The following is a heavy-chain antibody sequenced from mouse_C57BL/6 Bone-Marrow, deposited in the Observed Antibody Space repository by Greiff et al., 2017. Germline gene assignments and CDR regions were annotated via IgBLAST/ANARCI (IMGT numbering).Heavy chain of an antibody. J-gene: IGHJ3*01. CDR1: GYTFTSYW. D-gene: IGHD1-1*01. CDR3: ASLYYYGSSGAY. V-gene: IGHV1-7*01. CDR2: INPSSGYT. Sequence: VQLQESGAELAKPGASVKLSCKASGYTFTSYWMHWVKQRPGQGLEWIGYINPSSGYTKYNQKFKDKAKLTADKSSSTAYLQLSSLTYEDSAVYYCASLYYYGSSGAYWGQGTLVTVSA.